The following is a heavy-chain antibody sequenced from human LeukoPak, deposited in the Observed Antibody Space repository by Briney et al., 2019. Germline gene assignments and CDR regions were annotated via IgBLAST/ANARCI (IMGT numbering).Heavy chain of an antibody. V-gene: IGHV3-23*01. D-gene: IGHD1-26*01. J-gene: IGHJ4*02. CDR3: AKGGEHGIAPRYFDY. CDR1: GFTFGSYA. Sequence: GGSLRLSCAASGFTFGSYAMSWVRQAPGQGPEWAAAISGSGGSTYYADSVKGRFTISRDNSKKTLYLQMNSLRAEDTAVYYCAKGGEHGIAPRYFDYWGQGTLVTVSS. CDR2: ISGSGGST.